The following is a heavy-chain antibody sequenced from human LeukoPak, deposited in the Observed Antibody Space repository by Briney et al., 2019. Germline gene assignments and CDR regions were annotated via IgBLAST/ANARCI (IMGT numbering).Heavy chain of an antibody. D-gene: IGHD3-9*01. CDR1: GYTFTGYY. CDR3: ARDADYDYLRYFDWSPSYYYYYYMDV. V-gene: IGHV1-2*02. Sequence: ASVKVSCKASGYTFTGYYMHWVRQAPGQGLEWMGWINPNSGGTNYAQKFQGRVTMTRDTSISTAYMELSRLRSDDTAVYYCARDADYDYLRYFDWSPSYYYYYYMDVWGKGTAVTISS. CDR2: INPNSGGT. J-gene: IGHJ6*03.